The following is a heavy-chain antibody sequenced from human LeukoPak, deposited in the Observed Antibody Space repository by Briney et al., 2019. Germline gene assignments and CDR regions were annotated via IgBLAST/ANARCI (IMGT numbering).Heavy chain of an antibody. V-gene: IGHV1-69*13. Sequence: ASVKVSCKASGGTFSSYAISWLRQAPGQGLEWMGGIIPIFGTANYAQKFQGRVTITADESTSTAYMELSSLRFEDTAVYYCARDRGGYCSSTSCYELDYWGQGTLVTVSS. CDR3: ARDRGGYCSSTSCYELDY. CDR1: GGTFSSYA. J-gene: IGHJ4*02. CDR2: IIPIFGTA. D-gene: IGHD2-2*01.